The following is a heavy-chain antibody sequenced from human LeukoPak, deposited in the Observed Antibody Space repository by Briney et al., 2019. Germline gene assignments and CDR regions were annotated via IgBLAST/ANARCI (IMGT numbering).Heavy chain of an antibody. D-gene: IGHD3-22*01. CDR3: ARDPADYYDSKGY. Sequence: GGSLRLSCAASGFTFSSYSMNWVRQAPGKGLEWVSPISSSSSYIYYADSVKGRFTISRDNAKNSLYLQMNSLRAEDAAVYYCARDPADYYDSKGYWGRGTLVTVSS. J-gene: IGHJ4*02. CDR2: ISSSSSYI. V-gene: IGHV3-21*01. CDR1: GFTFSSYS.